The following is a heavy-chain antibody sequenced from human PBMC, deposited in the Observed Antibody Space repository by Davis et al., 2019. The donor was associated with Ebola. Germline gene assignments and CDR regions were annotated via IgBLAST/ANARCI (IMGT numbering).Heavy chain of an antibody. D-gene: IGHD2-8*01. V-gene: IGHV5-51*01. CDR3: ARQMGSLTSA. CDR1: GYTFTKYW. Sequence: KVSCKGFGYTFTKYWIGWVRQMPGKGLEWLGIIYPGDSNVKYNPSFEGQVTISVDKSINTAYLQWSSLKASDTAVYYCARQMGSLTSAWGQGTTVTVSS. J-gene: IGHJ6*02. CDR2: IYPGDSNV.